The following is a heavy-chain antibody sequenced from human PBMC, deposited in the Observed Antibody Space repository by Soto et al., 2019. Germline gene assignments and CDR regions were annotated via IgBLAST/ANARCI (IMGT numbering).Heavy chain of an antibody. Sequence: ASVKVSCKASGYTFTNYGIHWVRQAPGQGLEWMGWINSGSGNTKYSQKLQGRVTINRDTSASTAYMELSSLRSEDTAAYYCARSGYSSGWYHWYFDFWGRGTLVTVSS. CDR1: GYTFTNYG. D-gene: IGHD6-19*01. CDR3: ARSGYSSGWYHWYFDF. CDR2: INSGSGNT. V-gene: IGHV1-3*01. J-gene: IGHJ2*01.